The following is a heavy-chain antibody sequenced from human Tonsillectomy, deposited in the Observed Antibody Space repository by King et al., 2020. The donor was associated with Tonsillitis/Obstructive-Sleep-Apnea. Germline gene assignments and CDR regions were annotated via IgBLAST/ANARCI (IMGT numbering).Heavy chain of an antibody. CDR2: ISWNSGSI. CDR3: AKDAISGSYPGYFDY. Sequence: VQLVQSGGGLVQPGRSLRLSCAASGFTFDDYAMHWVRQAPGKGLEWVSGISWNSGSIGYADSVKGRFTISRDNARNSLYLQMNRLRAEATALYYCAKDAISGSYPGYFDYWGQGTLVTVSS. V-gene: IGHV3-9*01. D-gene: IGHD1-26*01. J-gene: IGHJ4*02. CDR1: GFTFDDYA.